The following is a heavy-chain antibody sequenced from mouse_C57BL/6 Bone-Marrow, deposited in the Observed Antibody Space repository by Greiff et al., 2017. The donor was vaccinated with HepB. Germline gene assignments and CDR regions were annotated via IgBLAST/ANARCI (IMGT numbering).Heavy chain of an antibody. J-gene: IGHJ2*01. V-gene: IGHV1-50*01. CDR1: GYTFTSYW. D-gene: IGHD2-4*01. Sequence: QVQLQQPGAELVKPGASVKLSCKASGYTFTSYWMQWVKQRPGQGLEWIGEIDPSNSYTNYNQKFKGKATLTVDTSSSTAYMQRSSLTAEDSAVYYCARVGDCDYVGCDYWGQGTTLTGSS. CDR3: ARVGDCDYVGCDY. CDR2: IDPSNSYT.